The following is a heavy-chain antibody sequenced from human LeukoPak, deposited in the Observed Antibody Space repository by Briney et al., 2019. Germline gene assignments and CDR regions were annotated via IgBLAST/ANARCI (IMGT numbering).Heavy chain of an antibody. CDR1: GYTFTSYD. CDR3: ARGMGSGSDSAAYYFDY. D-gene: IGHD3-22*01. V-gene: IGHV1-8*01. CDR2: MNPNSGNT. Sequence: ASVKVSCKASGYTFTSYDFNWVRLATGQGLEWMGWMNPNSGNTGYAQKFQGRVTMTRNTSISTAYMELSSLRSEDTAVYYCARGMGSGSDSAAYYFDYWGQVTLVTVSS. J-gene: IGHJ4*02.